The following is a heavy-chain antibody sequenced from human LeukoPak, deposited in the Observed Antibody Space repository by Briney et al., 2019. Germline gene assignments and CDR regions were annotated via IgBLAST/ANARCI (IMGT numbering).Heavy chain of an antibody. J-gene: IGHJ3*02. CDR3: GGSSGWYEAFDI. D-gene: IGHD6-19*01. CDR2: INPSGGST. V-gene: IGHV1-46*01. Sequence: GASVKVSCKASGYTFTSYYMHWVRQAPGQGLEWMGIINPSGGSTSYAQKFQGRVTMTRDTSTSTVYMELSSLRSEDTAVYYCGGSSGWYEAFDIWGQGTMVTVSS. CDR1: GYTFTSYY.